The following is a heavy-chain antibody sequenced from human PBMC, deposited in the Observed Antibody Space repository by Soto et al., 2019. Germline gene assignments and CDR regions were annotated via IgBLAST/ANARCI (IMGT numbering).Heavy chain of an antibody. Sequence: GGSLRFSCAASGFTVRLYDMSWVRQAPGKGLEWVSSLSASGDRTDYVDSVKGRFAISRDNSKNMVYLQMSSLRSEDTAVYYCVPLNWNHPANFDYWGQGTQVTVSS. J-gene: IGHJ4*02. CDR1: GFTVRLYD. V-gene: IGHV3-23*01. CDR3: VPLNWNHPANFDY. D-gene: IGHD1-1*01. CDR2: LSASGDRT.